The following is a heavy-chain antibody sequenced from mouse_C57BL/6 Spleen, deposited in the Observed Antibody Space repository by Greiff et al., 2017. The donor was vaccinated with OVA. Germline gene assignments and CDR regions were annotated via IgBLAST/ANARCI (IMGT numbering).Heavy chain of an antibody. J-gene: IGHJ1*03. V-gene: IGHV5-4*01. CDR1: GFTFSSYA. CDR2: ISDGGSYT. CDR3: ARDSGNFDV. Sequence: EVHLVESGGGLVKPGGSLKLSCAASGFTFSSYAMSWVRQTPEKRLEWVATISDGGSYTYYPDNVKGRFTISRDNAKNNLYLQMSHLKSEDTAMYYCARDSGNFDVWGTGTTVTVSS. D-gene: IGHD3-1*01.